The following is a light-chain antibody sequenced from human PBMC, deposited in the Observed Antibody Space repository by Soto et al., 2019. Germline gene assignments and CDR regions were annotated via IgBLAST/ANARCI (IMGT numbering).Light chain of an antibody. CDR1: SSDVGGYNY. Sequence: QPVLTQPRSVSGSPGQSVTISCTGTSSDVGGYNYVSWYQQHPGKAPKLMIYDVSKRPSGVPGRFSGSKSGNTASLTISGLQAEDEADYYCCSYAGSYTWVFGGGTKLTVL. CDR2: DVS. J-gene: IGLJ3*02. CDR3: CSYAGSYTWV. V-gene: IGLV2-11*01.